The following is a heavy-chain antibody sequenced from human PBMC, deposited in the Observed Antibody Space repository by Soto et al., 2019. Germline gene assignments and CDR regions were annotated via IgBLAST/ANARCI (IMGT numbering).Heavy chain of an antibody. Sequence: GSVKVCCKAYGYPFTSYDINLVRQATGQGLEWMGWMNTNSGNTGYSQKFQGRVSMTRSTSISTAYMELSGLTSEDTAVYYCARSPSLVRYFDWLHNNKWFDPWGQGTMVTVSS. V-gene: IGHV1-8*01. CDR1: GYPFTSYD. CDR2: MNTNSGNT. J-gene: IGHJ5*02. D-gene: IGHD3-9*01. CDR3: ARSPSLVRYFDWLHNNKWFDP.